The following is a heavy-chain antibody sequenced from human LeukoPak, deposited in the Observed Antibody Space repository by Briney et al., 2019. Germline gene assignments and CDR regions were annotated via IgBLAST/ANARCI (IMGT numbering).Heavy chain of an antibody. Sequence: PGGSLRLSCAVSGFSFSSYTMNWVRQAPGKGLEWVSIISSSSSYIYYADSVKGRFTISRDNAKNALYLQMNSLRVEDTAVYYCARDGRCGGDCYASWGQGTLVTVSS. CDR3: ARDGRCGGDCYAS. D-gene: IGHD2-21*02. V-gene: IGHV3-21*01. J-gene: IGHJ4*02. CDR2: ISSSSSYI. CDR1: GFSFSSYT.